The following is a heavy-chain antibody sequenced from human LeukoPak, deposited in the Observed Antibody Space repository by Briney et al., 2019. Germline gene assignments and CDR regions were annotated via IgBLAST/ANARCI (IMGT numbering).Heavy chain of an antibody. CDR1: GGSISSRSYY. J-gene: IGHJ4*02. CDR3: ARRDGWNYRPYFDY. D-gene: IGHD1-7*01. CDR2: IFYSGTT. Sequence: PSETLSLTCTVSGGSISSRSYYWGWIRQAPGKGLEWIGTIFYSGTTYYNPSLKSRVTISVDTSKNQFSLKLNSVTAADTAVYYCARRDGWNYRPYFDYWGQGILVTVSS. V-gene: IGHV4-39*01.